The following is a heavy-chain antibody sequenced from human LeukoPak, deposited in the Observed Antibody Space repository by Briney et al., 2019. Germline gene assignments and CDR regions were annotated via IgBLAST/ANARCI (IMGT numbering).Heavy chain of an antibody. Sequence: ASVKVSCKVFGYTLTELSMHWVRQAPGKGLEWMGGFDPEDGETIYAQKFQGRVTMTEDTSTDTAYMELSSLRSEDTAVYYCATTLLTKGTTSENFDYWGQGTLVTVSS. CDR3: ATTLLTKGTTSENFDY. J-gene: IGHJ4*02. CDR2: FDPEDGET. D-gene: IGHD4-11*01. V-gene: IGHV1-24*01. CDR1: GYTLTELS.